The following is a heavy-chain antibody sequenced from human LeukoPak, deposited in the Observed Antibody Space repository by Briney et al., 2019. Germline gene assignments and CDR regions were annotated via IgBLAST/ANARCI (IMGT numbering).Heavy chain of an antibody. CDR1: GGSISVYTAYY. D-gene: IGHD5-18*01. CDR3: ARSRGYSNAQDY. Sequence: SETLSLTCTVSGGSISVYTAYYWGWIRQPPGKGLEWIGGIFSSGGTYYNPSLKSRVTISVDTSKNQFSLKLSSVTAADTAIYFCARSRGYSNAQDYWGQGTLVTVSS. J-gene: IGHJ4*02. V-gene: IGHV4-39*01. CDR2: IFSSGGT.